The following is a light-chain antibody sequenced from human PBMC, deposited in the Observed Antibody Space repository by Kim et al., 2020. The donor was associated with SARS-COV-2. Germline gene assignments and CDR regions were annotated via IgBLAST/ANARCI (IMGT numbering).Light chain of an antibody. Sequence: SPGERATLSCRASQSVSSSYLARYQQKPGQAPRLLIYGASSRATGIPDRFSGSGSGTDFTLTISRLEPEDFAVYYCQHYGSSPWTFGQGTKVDIK. V-gene: IGKV3-20*01. CDR3: QHYGSSPWT. CDR1: QSVSSSY. J-gene: IGKJ1*01. CDR2: GAS.